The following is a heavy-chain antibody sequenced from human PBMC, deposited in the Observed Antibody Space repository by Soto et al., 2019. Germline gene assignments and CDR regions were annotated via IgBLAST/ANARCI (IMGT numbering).Heavy chain of an antibody. V-gene: IGHV4-30-4*01. CDR1: GGSISSGDYY. Sequence: PSETLSLTCTVSGGSISSGDYYWSWIRQPPGKGLEWIGYIYYSGSTYYNPSLKSRVTISVDTSKNQFSLKLSSVTAADTAVYNCASYYYDSSAVDYWGQGTLVTVSS. CDR3: ASYYYDSSAVDY. J-gene: IGHJ4*02. CDR2: IYYSGST. D-gene: IGHD3-22*01.